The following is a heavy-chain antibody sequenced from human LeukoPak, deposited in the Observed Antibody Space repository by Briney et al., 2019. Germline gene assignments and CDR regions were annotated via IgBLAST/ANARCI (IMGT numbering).Heavy chain of an antibody. CDR2: TYPGDSDT. V-gene: IGHV5-51*01. CDR3: ARPISSGLRYYFDY. D-gene: IGHD6-19*01. CDR1: GYSITSYW. J-gene: IGHJ4*02. Sequence: GASLKISCKGSGYSITSYWIGWVRQMPGKGLEWMGITYPGDSDTRYSPSFQGQVTISADKSISTAYLQWSSLKASDTAMYYCARPISSGLRYYFDYWGQGTLVTMSS.